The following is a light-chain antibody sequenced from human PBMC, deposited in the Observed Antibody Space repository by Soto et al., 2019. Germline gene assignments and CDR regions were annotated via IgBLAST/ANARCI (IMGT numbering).Light chain of an antibody. Sequence: QAVVTQPPSASGTPGQRVTISCPGSSSNIGSNYVYWYQQLPRTAPKLLIYNNNQRPSGVPDRFSGSRSGTSASLAISGLRSEDEAHYYCAAWDDSLSGVVFGGGTKLTVL. V-gene: IGLV1-47*01. CDR1: SSNIGSNY. CDR2: NNN. J-gene: IGLJ2*01. CDR3: AAWDDSLSGVV.